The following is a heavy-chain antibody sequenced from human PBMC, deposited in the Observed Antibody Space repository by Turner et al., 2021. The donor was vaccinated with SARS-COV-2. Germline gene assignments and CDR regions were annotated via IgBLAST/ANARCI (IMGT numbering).Heavy chain of an antibody. Sequence: QVQLVASWGVVVQPGRSRRLSCAASGFTFSSYGMHWVRKPQGKGLEWVAIRGYDGSNKYYADSVKGRFTISRDNSKNTLYLQMNSLGAEDTAVYYCAREHPPSSWQTYYFDFWGQGTLVTVSS. CDR3: AREHPPSSWQTYYFDF. J-gene: IGHJ4*01. D-gene: IGHD6-13*01. V-gene: IGHV3-33*01. CDR2: RGYDGSNK. CDR1: GFTFSSYG.